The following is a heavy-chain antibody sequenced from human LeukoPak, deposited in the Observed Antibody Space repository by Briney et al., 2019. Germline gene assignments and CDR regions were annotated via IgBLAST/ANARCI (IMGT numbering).Heavy chain of an antibody. V-gene: IGHV4-39*02. CDR2: IYYSGST. CDR1: GGSISSSRDY. Sequence: SETLSLTCTVSGGSISSSRDYWGWIRQPPGKGLEWIGSIYYSGSTYYNPSLKSRVTISVDTSKNQFSLKLSSVTAADTAVYYCARDSTLSIFGVVKAFDYWGQGTLVTVSS. CDR3: ARDSTLSIFGVVKAFDY. J-gene: IGHJ4*02. D-gene: IGHD3-3*01.